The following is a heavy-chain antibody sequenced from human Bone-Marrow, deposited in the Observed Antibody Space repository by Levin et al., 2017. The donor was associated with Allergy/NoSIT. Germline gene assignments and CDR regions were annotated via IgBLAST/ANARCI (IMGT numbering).Heavy chain of an antibody. D-gene: IGHD6-13*01. CDR2: IYWDDDK. CDR3: AHCAGYSSTVEVFDV. CDR1: GFSLSTHAEG. J-gene: IGHJ3*01. V-gene: IGHV2-5*02. Sequence: SGPTLVKPTQTLTLTCTFSGFSLSTHAEGVAWIRQPPGKALEWLALIYWDDDKRYRPSLKIRVTITKDTSKNQVVLTMTNMDPVDTATYFCAHCAGYSSTVEVFDVWGQGTMVTVSS.